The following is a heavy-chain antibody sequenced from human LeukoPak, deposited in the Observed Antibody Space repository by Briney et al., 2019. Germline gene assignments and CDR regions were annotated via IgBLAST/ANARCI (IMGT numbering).Heavy chain of an antibody. CDR3: AKDTTLIYYDSSGYPYYFDY. V-gene: IGHV3-48*04. Sequence: GGSLRLSCAASGFTFSSYSMNWVRQAPGKGLEWVSYISSSSSTIYYADSVKGRFTISRDNAKNSLYLQMNSLRAEDTAVYYCAKDTTLIYYDSSGYPYYFDYWGQGTLVTVSS. CDR1: GFTFSSYS. D-gene: IGHD3-22*01. CDR2: ISSSSSTI. J-gene: IGHJ4*02.